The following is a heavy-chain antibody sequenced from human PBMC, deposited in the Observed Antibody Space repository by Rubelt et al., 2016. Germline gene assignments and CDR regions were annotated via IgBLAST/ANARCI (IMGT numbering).Heavy chain of an antibody. Sequence: QLQLQESGPGLVKPSETLSLTCTVSGGSISSSSYYWGWIRQPPGKGLEWIGSIYYSGSTYYNPSLKSRVTISVDTSKNQFSRKLSSVTAADTAVYYCARRSVTDYYYYMDVWGKGTTVTVSS. J-gene: IGHJ6*03. CDR3: ARRSVTDYYYYMDV. V-gene: IGHV4-39*01. D-gene: IGHD4-23*01. CDR2: IYYSGST. CDR1: GGSISSSSYY.